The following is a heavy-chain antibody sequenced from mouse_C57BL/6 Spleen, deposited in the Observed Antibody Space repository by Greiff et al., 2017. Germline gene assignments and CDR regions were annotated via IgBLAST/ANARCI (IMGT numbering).Heavy chain of an antibody. V-gene: IGHV1-22*01. D-gene: IGHD3-1*01. CDR3: SRERGAYYYAMDY. CDR1: GYTFTDYN. Sequence: EVQRVESGPELVKPGASVKMSCKASGYTFTDYNMHWVKQSHGKSLEWIGYINPNNGGTSYNQKFKGKATLTVNKSSSTAYMELRSLTSEDSAVYYCSRERGAYYYAMDYWGQGTSVTVSS. J-gene: IGHJ4*01. CDR2: INPNNGGT.